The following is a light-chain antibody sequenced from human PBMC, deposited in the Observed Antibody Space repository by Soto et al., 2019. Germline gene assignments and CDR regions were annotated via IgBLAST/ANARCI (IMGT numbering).Light chain of an antibody. CDR3: SSYAASINFNFV. J-gene: IGLJ3*02. CDR1: SSDVGGYNY. CDR2: EVT. V-gene: IGLV2-8*01. Sequence: QSALTQPPSASGSPGQSVTISCTGTSSDVGGYNYVSWYQQYPGRAPKLMIYEVTKRPSGVPDRFSGSKSGNTASLTVSGLQAEDEADYYCSSYAASINFNFVFGGGTKHTVL.